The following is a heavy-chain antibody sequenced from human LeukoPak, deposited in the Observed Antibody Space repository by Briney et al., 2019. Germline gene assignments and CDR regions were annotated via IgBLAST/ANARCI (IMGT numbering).Heavy chain of an antibody. CDR1: GFTFSSYA. V-gene: IGHV3-23*01. CDR3: ARDLSLIALTD. Sequence: GGSLRLSCAASGFTFSSYAMSWVRQAPGKGLEWVSAISGRGGSTYYADSVKGRFTISRDNSKNTVYLQMNSLRAEDTAVYYCARDLSLIALTDWGQGTLVTVSS. D-gene: IGHD3-22*01. J-gene: IGHJ4*02. CDR2: ISGRGGST.